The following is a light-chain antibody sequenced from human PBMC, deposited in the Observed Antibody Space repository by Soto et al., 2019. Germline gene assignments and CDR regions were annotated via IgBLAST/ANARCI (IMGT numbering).Light chain of an antibody. J-gene: IGKJ1*01. CDR2: KAS. CDR1: QSINNR. V-gene: IGKV1-5*03. CDR3: QQYDTYLT. Sequence: DIQMTQSPSTLSASVGVRVTITCRASQSINNRLAWYQQKPGKAPKLLAHKASNLDIGAPSRFSGSGSGTEFTHTSSSLQPDDFATYYCQQYDTYLTFGQGTKVEIK.